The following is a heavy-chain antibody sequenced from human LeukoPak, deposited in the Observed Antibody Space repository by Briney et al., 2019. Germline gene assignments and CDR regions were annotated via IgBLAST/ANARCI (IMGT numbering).Heavy chain of an antibody. CDR1: GGTFSSYA. J-gene: IGHJ4*02. CDR3: ARDPIRGEMATTYGDGVDY. D-gene: IGHD5-24*01. Sequence: SVKVSCKASGGTFSSYAISWVRQAPGQGLEWMGGIIPIFGTANYTQKFQGRVTITADESTSTAYMELSSLRSEDTAVYYCARDPIRGEMATTYGDGVDYWGQGTLVTVSS. CDR2: IIPIFGTA. V-gene: IGHV1-69*01.